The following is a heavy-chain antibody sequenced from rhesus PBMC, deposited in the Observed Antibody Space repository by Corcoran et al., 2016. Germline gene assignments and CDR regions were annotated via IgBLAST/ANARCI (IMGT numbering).Heavy chain of an antibody. V-gene: IGHV4S10*01. CDR3: ARDALRSTMSPWDAFDF. J-gene: IGHJ3*01. CDR2: IYGSSTST. Sequence: QVQLQESGPGVVKPSETLSLTCAVSGGSISDSYRWSWIRQPPGKGLEWIGYIYGSSTSTNSNPSLKSRVTISKATSKNQFSLKLSSVTAADTAVYYCARDALRSTMSPWDAFDFWGQGLRVTVSS. D-gene: IGHD2-2*01. CDR1: GGSISDSYR.